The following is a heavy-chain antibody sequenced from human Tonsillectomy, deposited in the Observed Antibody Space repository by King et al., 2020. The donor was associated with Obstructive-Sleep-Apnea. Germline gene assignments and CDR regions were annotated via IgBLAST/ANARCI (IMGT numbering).Heavy chain of an antibody. CDR2: IHYDGSDK. J-gene: IGHJ4*02. D-gene: IGHD4-17*01. V-gene: IGHV3-30*02. CDR1: GFTFSSYG. Sequence: VQLVESGGGVVQPGGSLRLSCAASGFTFSSYGVHWVRQAPGKGLDWVAFIHYDGSDKYYADSVKGRFTISSDNSKNTLYLQMNSLRVEDTAVYYCAKGGYYGELNDYWGQGTLVTVSS. CDR3: AKGGYYGELNDY.